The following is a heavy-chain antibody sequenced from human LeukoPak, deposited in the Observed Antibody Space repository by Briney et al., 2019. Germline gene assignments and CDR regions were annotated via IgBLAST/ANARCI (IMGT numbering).Heavy chain of an antibody. CDR2: MNPNSGNT. Sequence: GASVKVSCKASGYTFTSYDINWVRQATGQGLEWMGWMNPNSGNTGYAQKFQGRVTITRNTSISTAYMELSSLRSEDTAVYYCARALVGATGGNFDYWGQGTLVTVSS. CDR1: GYTFTSYD. V-gene: IGHV1-8*03. CDR3: ARALVGATGGNFDY. J-gene: IGHJ4*02. D-gene: IGHD1-26*01.